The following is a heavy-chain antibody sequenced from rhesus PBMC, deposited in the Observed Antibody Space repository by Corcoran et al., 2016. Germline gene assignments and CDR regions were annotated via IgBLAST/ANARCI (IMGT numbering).Heavy chain of an antibody. CDR2: IKNKADGGTA. V-gene: IGHV3S11*01. CDR3: TRDSSGWDDFDY. CDR1: GFTFSNYW. D-gene: IGHD6-31*01. J-gene: IGHJ4*01. Sequence: EVQLVESGGGLVQSGGSLRLSCAASGFTFSNYWMSWVRQAPGKGLEWVGFIKNKADGGTAAYVESVKGRFTISRDDSKNTLYLQMNSLKTEDTAVYYCTRDSSGWDDFDYWGQGVLVTVSS.